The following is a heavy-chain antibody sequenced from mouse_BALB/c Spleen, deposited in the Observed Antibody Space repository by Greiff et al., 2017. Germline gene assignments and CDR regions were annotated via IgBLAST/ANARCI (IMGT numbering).Heavy chain of an antibody. CDR1: GFTFSSYA. CDR2: ISSGGSYT. Sequence: EVQLVESGGGLVKPGGSLKLSCAASGFTFSSYAMSWVRQSPEKRLEWVAEISSGGSYTYYPDTVTGRFTISRDNAKNTLYLEMSSLRSEDTAMYYCARGSYYGSSYGYFDVWGAGTTVTVSS. CDR3: ARGSYYGSSYGYFDV. D-gene: IGHD1-1*01. V-gene: IGHV5-9-4*01. J-gene: IGHJ1*01.